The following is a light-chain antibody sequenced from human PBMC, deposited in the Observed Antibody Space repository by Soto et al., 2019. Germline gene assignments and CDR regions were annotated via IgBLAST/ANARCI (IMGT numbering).Light chain of an antibody. J-gene: IGKJ5*01. CDR1: QSVSSH. CDR2: GAS. CDR3: QQYNKWPLIT. Sequence: EIVLTQSPATLSLSPGERATVSCRASQSVSSHLAWYQQKRGQAPRLLIYGASTRATGTPARFSGSGSGTDFTLTISSLQSEDFALYYCQQYNKWPLITFGQGTRLEIK. V-gene: IGKV3D-15*01.